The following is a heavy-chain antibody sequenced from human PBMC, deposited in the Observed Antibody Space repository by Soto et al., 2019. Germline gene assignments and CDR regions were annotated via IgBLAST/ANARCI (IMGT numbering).Heavy chain of an antibody. J-gene: IGHJ4*02. CDR3: ARDSAYDSSGYPSM. Sequence: ASVKVSCKASGYTFITYGISWVRQAPGQGLEWMGWISAYNGNTNSAQKFQGRVTLTTDTSTRTAYMELRSLTSDDTAVYFCARDSAYDSSGYPSMWGQGTLVTVSS. CDR2: ISAYNGNT. V-gene: IGHV1-18*01. CDR1: GYTFITYG. D-gene: IGHD3-22*01.